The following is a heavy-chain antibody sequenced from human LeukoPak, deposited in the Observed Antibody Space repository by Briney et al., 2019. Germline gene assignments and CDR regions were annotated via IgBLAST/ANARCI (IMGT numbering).Heavy chain of an antibody. CDR3: AKDGLRGFSFDP. CDR1: GGSISSSSIY. J-gene: IGHJ5*02. V-gene: IGHV4-39*07. CDR2: GDHTGGT. Sequence: PSESLSLTCTVSGGSISSSSIYWVRLRQRPGKGREWFGEGDHTGGTKYNPSHRSLATISDDSTKTQFSLKCCSVTAAAAVFYYCAKDGLRGFSFDPWGEATLVIVAS. D-gene: IGHD2-15*01.